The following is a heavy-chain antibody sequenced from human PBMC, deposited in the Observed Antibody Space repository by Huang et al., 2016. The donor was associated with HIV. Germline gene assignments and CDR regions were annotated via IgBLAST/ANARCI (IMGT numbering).Heavy chain of an antibody. V-gene: IGHV1-18*04. D-gene: IGHD3-9*01. CDR3: ARSDMRNFDWLLHY. Sequence: QVQLVQSGAEVKKPGASVKVSCKASGYTFTSYGINWVRQAPGQGPEWMGWISAYNGKTNYAQKFQGRVTMTTDTSTSTAYMELRSLRSDDTAVYYCARSDMRNFDWLLHYWGQGTLVTVSS. J-gene: IGHJ4*02. CDR1: GYTFTSYG. CDR2: ISAYNGKT.